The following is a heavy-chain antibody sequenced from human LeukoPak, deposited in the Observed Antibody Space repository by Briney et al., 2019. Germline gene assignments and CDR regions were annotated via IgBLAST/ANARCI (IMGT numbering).Heavy chain of an antibody. V-gene: IGHV3-23*01. CDR1: GFTFSSYA. CDR3: AKDWSSTSYYGSGSYDY. Sequence: GGSLRLSCAASGFTFSSYAMTWVRQDPGKGLEWVSVVSGSGGNTYYADSVKGRFTISRDNSKNTLYLQMNSLRAEDTAVYYCAKDWSSTSYYGSGSYDYWGQGTLVTVSS. D-gene: IGHD3-10*01. CDR2: VSGSGGNT. J-gene: IGHJ4*02.